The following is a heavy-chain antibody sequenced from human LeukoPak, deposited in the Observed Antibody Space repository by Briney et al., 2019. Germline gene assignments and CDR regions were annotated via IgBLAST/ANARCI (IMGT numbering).Heavy chain of an antibody. J-gene: IGHJ5*02. Sequence: ASVKVSCKASGYTFTGYYMHGVRQAPGQGLEWMGWINPNRGDTNYAHKFQGRVTMTRDTSISTAYMELSRLRSDDTAVYYCARGGHDFSGYSTWFDPWGQGTLVTVSS. CDR1: GYTFTGYY. CDR3: ARGGHDFSGYSTWFDP. D-gene: IGHD3-3*01. V-gene: IGHV1-2*02. CDR2: INPNRGDT.